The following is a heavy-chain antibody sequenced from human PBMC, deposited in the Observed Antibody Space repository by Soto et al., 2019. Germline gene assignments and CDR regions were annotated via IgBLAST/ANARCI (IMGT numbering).Heavy chain of an antibody. CDR2: ISSSSSYT. J-gene: IGHJ3*02. CDR3: ARHFKYYDPPLAFDI. CDR1: GFTSSDYY. D-gene: IGHD3-3*01. V-gene: IGHV3-11*06. Sequence: SLRLSCAASGFTSSDYYMSWIRQAPGKGLEWVSYISSSSSYTNYADSVKGRFTISRDNAKNSLYLQMNSLRAEDTAVYYCARHFKYYDPPLAFDIWGQGTMVTVSS.